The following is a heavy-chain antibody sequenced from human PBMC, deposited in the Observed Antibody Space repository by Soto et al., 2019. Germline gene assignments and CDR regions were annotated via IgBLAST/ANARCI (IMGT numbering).Heavy chain of an antibody. CDR1: GFTFSSYA. Sequence: EVQLLESGGGLVQPGGSLRLSCAASGFTFSSYAMSWVRQAPGKGLEWVSAISGSGASTYYANSVKGRFTISRDNAKNTLYLQMNSLRDEDTAVYAGANVLGSSGWVFWYFDLWGRGSRVTVSS. J-gene: IGHJ2*01. V-gene: IGHV3-23*01. D-gene: IGHD6-19*01. CDR3: ANVLGSSGWVFWYFDL. CDR2: ISGSGAST.